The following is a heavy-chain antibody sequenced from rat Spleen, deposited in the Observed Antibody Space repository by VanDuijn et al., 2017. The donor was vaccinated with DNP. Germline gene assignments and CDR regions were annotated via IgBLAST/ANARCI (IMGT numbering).Heavy chain of an antibody. CDR1: GYSITSSYR. V-gene: IGHV3-3*01. CDR2: INSAGNT. CDR3: TRWSDDFEY. J-gene: IGHJ2*01. D-gene: IGHD1-11*01. Sequence: EVQLQESGPGLVKPSQSLSLTCSVTGYSITSSYRWNCIRKFSGNKLEWMGSINSAGNTNYNPSLKSRISITRNTSQNQFFLHLNSVTSEVTATYDGTRWSDDFEYWSEGVMVTVSS.